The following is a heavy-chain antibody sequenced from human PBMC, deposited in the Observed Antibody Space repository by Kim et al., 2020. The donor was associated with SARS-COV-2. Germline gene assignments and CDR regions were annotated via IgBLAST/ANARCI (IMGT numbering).Heavy chain of an antibody. Sequence: GGSLRLSCAASGFTFSSYSMNWVRQAPGKGLEWVSYISSSSSTIYYADSVKGRFTISRDNAKNSLYLQMNSLRDEDTAVYYCARDYDILTGYQIYGMDVWGQGTPVTVSS. CDR3: ARDYDILTGYQIYGMDV. CDR1: GFTFSSYS. J-gene: IGHJ6*02. V-gene: IGHV3-48*02. CDR2: ISSSSSTI. D-gene: IGHD3-9*01.